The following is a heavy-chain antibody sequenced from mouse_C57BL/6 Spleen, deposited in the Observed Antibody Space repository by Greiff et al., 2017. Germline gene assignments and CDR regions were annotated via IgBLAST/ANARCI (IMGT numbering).Heavy chain of an antibody. V-gene: IGHV1-80*01. CDR3: ASGIYYDYGFDY. J-gene: IGHJ2*01. D-gene: IGHD2-4*01. CDR2: IYPGDGDT. Sequence: QVQLKESGAELVKPGASVKISCKASGYAFSSYWMNWVKQRPGKGLEWIGQIYPGDGDTNYNGKFKGKATLTADKSSSTAYMQLSSLTSEDSAVYFCASGIYYDYGFDYWGQGTTLTVSS. CDR1: GYAFSSYW.